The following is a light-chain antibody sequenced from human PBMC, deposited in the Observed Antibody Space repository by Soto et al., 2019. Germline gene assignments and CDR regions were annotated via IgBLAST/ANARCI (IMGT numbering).Light chain of an antibody. V-gene: IGKV4-1*01. CDR1: QSVLYNSNNKNY. CDR2: LAS. Sequence: DIVMTQSPDSLAVSLGERATINCKSSQSVLYNSNNKNYLAWYQQKPGQPPKLLIYLASTRESGVPDRFSGSGSGTDFTLTINSLQAEDVAVYYCQQYYNTPLFTFGPGTKVEIK. CDR3: QQYYNTPLFT. J-gene: IGKJ3*01.